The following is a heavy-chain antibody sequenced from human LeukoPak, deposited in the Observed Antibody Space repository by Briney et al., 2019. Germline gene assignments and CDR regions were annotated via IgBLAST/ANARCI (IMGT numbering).Heavy chain of an antibody. CDR1: GFTFSSYW. D-gene: IGHD2-2*01. CDR3: QRVGVRYCSSTSCYVRYFDY. J-gene: IGHJ4*02. CDR2: INSDGSST. Sequence: GGSLRLSCAASGFTFSSYWMHWVRQAPGGGLWCVSQINSDGSSTTYADPGKGRFTISRDNAKNTLYLQMNSLRPQDTPFYYCQRVGVRYCSSTSCYVRYFDYWGQGTLVTVSS. V-gene: IGHV3-74*01.